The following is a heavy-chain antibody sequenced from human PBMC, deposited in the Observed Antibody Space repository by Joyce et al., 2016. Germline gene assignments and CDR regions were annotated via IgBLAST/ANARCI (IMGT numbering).Heavy chain of an antibody. V-gene: IGHV3-48*03. Sequence: EVQLVESGGNLVQPGGSLRLSGAASGLTFSRYEMSWVRQVPGKGLEWISYISSSGNTIYYADSVKGRFTISRDNVNNSLYLQMNSLRAEDTAVYYCSSHECSGSRCYRMYYWGQGALVTVSS. CDR2: ISSSGNTI. D-gene: IGHD2-2*02. CDR1: GLTFSRYE. J-gene: IGHJ4*02. CDR3: SSHECSGSRCYRMYY.